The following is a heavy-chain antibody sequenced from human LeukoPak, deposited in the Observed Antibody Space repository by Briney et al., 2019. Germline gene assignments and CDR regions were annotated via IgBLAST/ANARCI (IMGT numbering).Heavy chain of an antibody. J-gene: IGHJ6*03. CDR1: GFTVSSKY. D-gene: IGHD6-6*01. V-gene: IGHV3-66*02. CDR2: IYSGGST. Sequence: GGSLRLSCAASGFTVSSKYMRWVRQARGGGLEWVSVIYSGGSTYYADSVKGRFTISRDNSKNTLYLQMNSLRAEDTAVYYCAREFGEQLVRFGHDYYYYMDVWGKGTTVTVSS. CDR3: AREFGEQLVRFGHDYYYYMDV.